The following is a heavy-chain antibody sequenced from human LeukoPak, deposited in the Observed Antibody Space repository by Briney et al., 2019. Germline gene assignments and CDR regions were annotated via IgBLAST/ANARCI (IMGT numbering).Heavy chain of an antibody. Sequence: GGSLRLSCAASGVTVSSHYMTWVRQAPGKGLEWVGRIKSKTDGGTTDYAAPVKGRFSISRDDSKNTLYLQMNSLKTEDTAVYYCCTGVVGGTTDWGQGILVTVSS. D-gene: IGHD1-26*01. J-gene: IGHJ4*02. CDR3: CTGVVGGTTD. V-gene: IGHV3-15*01. CDR1: GVTVSSHY. CDR2: IKSKTDGGTT.